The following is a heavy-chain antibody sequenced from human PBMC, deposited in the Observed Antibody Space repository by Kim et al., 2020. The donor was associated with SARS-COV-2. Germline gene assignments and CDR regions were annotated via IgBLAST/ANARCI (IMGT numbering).Heavy chain of an antibody. J-gene: IGHJ6*02. D-gene: IGHD2-2*01. V-gene: IGHV3-23*01. Sequence: YADPVKGRYTISRNNSRKTQNLQMNSLRAEDTAVYYCVKKSGSSIYSGLGVWGQGTTVTVSS. CDR3: VKKSGSSIYSGLGV.